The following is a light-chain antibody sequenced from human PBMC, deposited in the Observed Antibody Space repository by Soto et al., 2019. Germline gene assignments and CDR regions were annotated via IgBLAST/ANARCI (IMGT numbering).Light chain of an antibody. J-gene: IGLJ1*01. CDR3: SSYSRDSIPV. CDR1: SSDVGGYNY. CDR2: EVS. Sequence: QSVLTQPASVSGSPGQSITISCTGTSSDVGGYNYVSWYQQHPGKAPKLMIYEVSNRPSGVSNRFSGSKSGNTASLTISGLQAEDEADYYCSSYSRDSIPVFGTGTKVTVL. V-gene: IGLV2-14*01.